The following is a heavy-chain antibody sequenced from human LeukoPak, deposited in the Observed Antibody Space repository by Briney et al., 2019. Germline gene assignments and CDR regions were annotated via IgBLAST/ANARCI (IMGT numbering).Heavy chain of an antibody. D-gene: IGHD2-21*02. CDR3: ARTVVVTAMLDY. CDR1: GGSISSSSYY. CDR2: IYYSGST. Sequence: SETLSLTCTVSGGSISSSSYYWGWIRQPPGKGLEWIGGIYYSGSTYYNPSLKSRVTISVDTSKNQFSLKLSSVTAADTAVYYCARTVVVTAMLDYWGQGTLVTVSS. V-gene: IGHV4-39*01. J-gene: IGHJ4*02.